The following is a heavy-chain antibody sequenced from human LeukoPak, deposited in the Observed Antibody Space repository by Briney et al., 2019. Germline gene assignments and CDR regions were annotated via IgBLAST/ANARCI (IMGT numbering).Heavy chain of an antibody. J-gene: IGHJ4*02. Sequence: SETLSLTCTVSGGSISSYYWSWIRQPAGKGLEWIGRIYTSGSTNYNPSLKSRLTISVDTSQNQFSLKLSSVTAADTAVYYCASPGGYSYGYHYWGQETLVTVSS. CDR2: IYTSGST. CDR3: ASPGGYSYGYHY. D-gene: IGHD5-18*01. CDR1: GGSISSYY. V-gene: IGHV4-4*07.